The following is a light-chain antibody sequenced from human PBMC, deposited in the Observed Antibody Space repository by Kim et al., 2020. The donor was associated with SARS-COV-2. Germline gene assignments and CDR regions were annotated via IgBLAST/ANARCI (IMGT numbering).Light chain of an antibody. Sequence: GQSLTIASTGTSSDVGGYNYVSWYQQHPGKAPKLMIYDVSKRPSGVPDRFSGSKSGNTASLTISGLQAEDEADYYCCSYAGSYTLVFGGGTQLTVL. CDR3: CSYAGSYTLV. V-gene: IGLV2-11*03. CDR2: DVS. CDR1: SSDVGGYNY. J-gene: IGLJ3*02.